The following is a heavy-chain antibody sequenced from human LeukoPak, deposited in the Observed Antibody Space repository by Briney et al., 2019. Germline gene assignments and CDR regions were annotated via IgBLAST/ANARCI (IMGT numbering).Heavy chain of an antibody. Sequence: PGGSLRLSCSASGFSFSGNAMHWVRQAPGKGLEYVSAISSNGAGTYYVDLVKGRFTISRDNSKNTLYLQMSSLRLEDTALYYCVKGGSEGGDYWGQGTLVTVSS. CDR3: VKGGSEGGDY. J-gene: IGHJ4*02. V-gene: IGHV3-64D*09. CDR1: GFSFSGNA. D-gene: IGHD1-26*01. CDR2: ISSNGAGT.